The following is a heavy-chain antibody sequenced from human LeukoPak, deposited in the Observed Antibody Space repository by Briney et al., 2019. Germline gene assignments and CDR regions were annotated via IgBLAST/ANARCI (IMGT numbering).Heavy chain of an antibody. V-gene: IGHV4-39*01. D-gene: IGHD2-15*01. CDR2: IYYSGNT. J-gene: IGHJ6*03. CDR3: ARGHCSGGSCYYRYYYYYMDV. CDR1: GVSISSSNSY. Sequence: SETLSLTCTVSGVSISSSNSYWGWIRQPPGKGLEWIGSIYYSGNTYYNASLKSQVSISIDTSKNQFSLRLTSVTAADTAVYYCARGHCSGGSCYYRYYYYYMDVWGKGTTVTVSS.